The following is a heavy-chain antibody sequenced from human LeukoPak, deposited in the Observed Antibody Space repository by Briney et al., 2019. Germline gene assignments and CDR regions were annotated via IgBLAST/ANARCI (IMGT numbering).Heavy chain of an antibody. D-gene: IGHD2-8*01. CDR2: ISGSGSTM. CDR3: ARLLDNGQIDY. V-gene: IGHV3-11*01. J-gene: IGHJ4*02. CDR1: KLTFSHYW. Sequence: GGSLRLSCAASKLTFSHYWMSWVRQAPGKGLEWVSYISGSGSTMYYADSVKGRFTISRDNPKNSLYLQMNSLRAEDTAVYYCARLLDNGQIDYWGQGTLVTVSS.